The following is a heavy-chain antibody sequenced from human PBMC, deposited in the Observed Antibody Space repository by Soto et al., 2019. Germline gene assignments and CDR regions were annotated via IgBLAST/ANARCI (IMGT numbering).Heavy chain of an antibody. V-gene: IGHV4-59*12. CDR2: IFHSGST. J-gene: IGHJ4*02. D-gene: IGHD3-22*01. Sequence: SETLSLTCTVSGGSISNYSWSWLRQPPGKGLEWIGYIFHSGSTYYNPSLKSRVTISVDGSKNHFSLELSSVTAADTAVYYCARMNYYDTSGYPFDYWGQGMMVTVSS. CDR3: ARMNYYDTSGYPFDY. CDR1: GGSISNYS.